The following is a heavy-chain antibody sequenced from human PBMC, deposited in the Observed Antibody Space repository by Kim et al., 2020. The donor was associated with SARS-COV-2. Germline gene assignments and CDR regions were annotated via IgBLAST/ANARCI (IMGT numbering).Heavy chain of an antibody. Sequence: ADSVKGRFTISRDNSKNTLYLQMNSLRAEDTAVYYCAKDWYYYGSGSLDYWGQGTLVTVSS. D-gene: IGHD3-10*01. CDR3: AKDWYYYGSGSLDY. V-gene: IGHV3-23*01. J-gene: IGHJ4*02.